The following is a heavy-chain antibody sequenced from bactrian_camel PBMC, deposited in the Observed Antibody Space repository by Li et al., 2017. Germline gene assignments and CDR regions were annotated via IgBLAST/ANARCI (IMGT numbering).Heavy chain of an antibody. J-gene: IGHJ4*01. Sequence: HVQLVESGGGSVQAGGSLRLSCAASGYTDSTHCMAWFRQAPGKEREGVAAIDSDGSANYADSVKGRFTISKDNSKNTLSLQMNSLKPEDTARYYCAADSLVACSRITIKEYEYNHWGQGTQVTVS. CDR1: GYTDSTHC. CDR3: AADSLVACSRITIKEYEYNH. CDR2: IDSDGSA. V-gene: IGHV3S53*01. D-gene: IGHD3*01.